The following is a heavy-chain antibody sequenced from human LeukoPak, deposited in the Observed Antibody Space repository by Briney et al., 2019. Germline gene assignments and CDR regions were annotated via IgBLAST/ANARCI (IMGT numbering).Heavy chain of an antibody. D-gene: IGHD6-13*01. CDR3: ASSYSSSWYAWFDP. CDR2: ISGSGGST. V-gene: IGHV3-23*01. CDR1: GFTFSSYA. J-gene: IGHJ5*02. Sequence: GGSLRLSCAASGFTFSSYAMSWVRQAPGKGLEWVSAISGSGGSTYYADSVKGRFTISRDNSKNTLYLQMNSLRAEETAVYYCASSYSSSWYAWFDPWGQGTLVTVSS.